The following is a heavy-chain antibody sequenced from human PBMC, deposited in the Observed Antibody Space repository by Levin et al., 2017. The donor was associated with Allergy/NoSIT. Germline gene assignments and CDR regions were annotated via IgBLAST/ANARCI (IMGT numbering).Heavy chain of an antibody. V-gene: IGHV4-39*01. D-gene: IGHD2-2*01. J-gene: IGHJ4*02. Sequence: SETLSLTCTVSGGSISSSSYYWGWIRQPPGKGLEWIGSIYYSGSTYYNPSLKSRVTISVDTSKNQFSLKLSSVTAADTAVYYCARLPRDSLLGVPATLFDYWGQGTLVTVSS. CDR1: GGSISSSSYY. CDR2: IYYSGST. CDR3: ARLPRDSLLGVPATLFDY.